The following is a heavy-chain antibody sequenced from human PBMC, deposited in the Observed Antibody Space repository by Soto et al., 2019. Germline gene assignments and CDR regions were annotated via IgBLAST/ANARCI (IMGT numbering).Heavy chain of an antibody. Sequence: QVQLVESGGGVVQPGRSLRLSCAASGFSVSSYGMQWVRQAPGKGLEWVAVISYDGSNKYYADSVKDRFTISRDNSKKTLYLQMNSLSADDTAVYYCVAGQYFFDYCGQGTLVTVSS. CDR2: ISYDGSNK. CDR1: GFSVSSYG. V-gene: IGHV3-30*03. D-gene: IGHD6-19*01. J-gene: IGHJ4*02. CDR3: VAGQYFFDY.